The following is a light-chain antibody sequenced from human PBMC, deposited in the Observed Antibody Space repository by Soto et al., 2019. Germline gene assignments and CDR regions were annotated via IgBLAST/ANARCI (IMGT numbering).Light chain of an antibody. J-gene: IGLJ3*02. V-gene: IGLV3-21*02. Sequence: SYELTQPHSVSVAPGQTARITCGGDNIGRKSVHWYQQKPGRAPMLIVYDDTARPSGIPGRFSGSNSGNTATLTVSRVEAGDEADYYCQVWGTSTDLVFGGGTKLTVL. CDR3: QVWGTSTDLV. CDR2: DDT. CDR1: NIGRKS.